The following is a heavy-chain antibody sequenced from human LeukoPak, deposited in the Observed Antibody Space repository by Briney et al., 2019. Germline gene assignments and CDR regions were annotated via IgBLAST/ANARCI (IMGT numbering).Heavy chain of an antibody. CDR1: GYTFTGYY. V-gene: IGHV1-2*02. Sequence: ASVKVSCKASGYTFTGYYMHWVRQAPGQGLEWMGWINPNSGGTNYAQKFQGRVTMTRDTTISTAYMELSRLRSDDTAVYYCARDQPSIVGATLAFDYWGQGTLVTVSS. J-gene: IGHJ4*02. CDR2: INPNSGGT. D-gene: IGHD1-26*01. CDR3: ARDQPSIVGATLAFDY.